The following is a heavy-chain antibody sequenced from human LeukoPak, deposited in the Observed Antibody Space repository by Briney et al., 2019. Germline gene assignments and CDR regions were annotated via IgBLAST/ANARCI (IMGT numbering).Heavy chain of an antibody. V-gene: IGHV3-33*08. CDR2: IWYDGSNK. J-gene: IGHJ6*02. CDR1: GFTFINYW. Sequence: GGSLRLSGASSGFTFINYWMSWVRQGPGKGVEWVAVIWYDGSNKYYADSVKGRFTISRDNSKNTLYLQMNSLRAEATAVYYCARVDRTGPYYSYGMDVWGQGNTVTVSS. D-gene: IGHD1-1*01. CDR3: ARVDRTGPYYSYGMDV.